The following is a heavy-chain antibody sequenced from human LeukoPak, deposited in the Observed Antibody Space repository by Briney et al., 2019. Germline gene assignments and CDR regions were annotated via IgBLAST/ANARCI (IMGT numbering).Heavy chain of an antibody. CDR3: ARDNWFDP. J-gene: IGHJ5*02. Sequence: GGSLRLSCAASGFTVSSNYMSWVRQAPGKGLEWVSGIYSGGSTFYADSVKGRFTISRDHSKNTLYLQMNSLRAEDTAVYYCARDNWFDPWGQGTLVTVSS. CDR1: GFTVSSNY. CDR2: IYSGGST. V-gene: IGHV3-53*01.